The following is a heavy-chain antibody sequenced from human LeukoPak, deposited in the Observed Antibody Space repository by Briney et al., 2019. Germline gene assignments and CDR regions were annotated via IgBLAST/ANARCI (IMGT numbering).Heavy chain of an antibody. CDR3: ARRHDYSNYPDY. CDR2: ISGSGGST. CDR1: GFTFSSYA. J-gene: IGHJ4*02. D-gene: IGHD4-11*01. Sequence: SGGSLRLSCAASGFTFSSYAMSWVRQAPGKGLEWVSAISGSGGSTYYANSVKGRFTISRDNAKNSLYLQMNSLRAEDTAVYYCARRHDYSNYPDYWGQGTLVTVSS. V-gene: IGHV3-23*01.